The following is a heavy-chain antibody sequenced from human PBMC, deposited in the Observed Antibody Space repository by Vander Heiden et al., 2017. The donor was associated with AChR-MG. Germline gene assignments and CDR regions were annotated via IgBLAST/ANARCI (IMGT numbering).Heavy chain of an antibody. Sequence: QLQLQESGPGLVKPSETLSLTCTVPGGSISSSSSYWGWIRQPAGKGGEWIGSIYYSGSTYYNPSLKSRVTISVDTSKNQFSLKLSSVTAADTAVYYCASSIVGATRPYWYFDLWGRGTLVTVSS. CDR1: GGSISSSSSY. D-gene: IGHD1-26*01. CDR3: ASSIVGATRPYWYFDL. V-gene: IGHV4-39*01. CDR2: IYYSGST. J-gene: IGHJ2*01.